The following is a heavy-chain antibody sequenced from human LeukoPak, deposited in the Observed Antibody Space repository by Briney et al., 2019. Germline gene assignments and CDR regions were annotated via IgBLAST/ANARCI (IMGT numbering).Heavy chain of an antibody. V-gene: IGHV4-4*07. Sequence: SETLSLTCTVSGGSISSDYWSWLRQPAGKGLEWIGRIYSSGSTNYNPSLTSRVTMSVDTSKNQFSLKLSSVTAADTAVYYCVGWSATRIDYWGQGTLVTVSS. CDR3: VGWSATRIDY. CDR1: GGSISSDY. D-gene: IGHD3-3*01. J-gene: IGHJ4*02. CDR2: IYSSGST.